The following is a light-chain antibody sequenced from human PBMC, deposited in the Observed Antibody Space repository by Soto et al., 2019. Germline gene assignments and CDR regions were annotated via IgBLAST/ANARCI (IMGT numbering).Light chain of an antibody. V-gene: IGKV3-11*01. Sequence: EVVLTQAPATLSLSPGERATLSCRASQPFPSYLAWYQQQPGQAPRLLIYDISNRATGSPARFSGSGSGTDFTLTISSLEPDDVAVYYCHQRNSWPRSTFGQGTKLAIK. CDR2: DIS. J-gene: IGKJ2*02. CDR3: HQRNSWPRST. CDR1: QPFPSY.